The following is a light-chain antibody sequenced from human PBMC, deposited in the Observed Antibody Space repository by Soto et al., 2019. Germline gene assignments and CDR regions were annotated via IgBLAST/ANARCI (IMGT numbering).Light chain of an antibody. J-gene: IGLJ2*01. V-gene: IGLV2-8*01. CDR3: SSYAGSDNAMV. CDR1: SRDVGGYSF. CDR2: EVT. Sequence: QSALTQPPSASGSPGQSVTISCTGTSRDVGGYSFVSWYQQHPGKAPRVLIYEVTQRPSGVPHRFSGSKSANTASLTVSGLQAEDEADYYCSSYAGSDNAMVFGGGTQLTVL.